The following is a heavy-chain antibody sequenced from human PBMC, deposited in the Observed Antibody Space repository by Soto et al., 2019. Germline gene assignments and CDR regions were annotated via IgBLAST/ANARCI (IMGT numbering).Heavy chain of an antibody. D-gene: IGHD3-10*01. CDR1: GGSFSGYY. J-gene: IGHJ5*02. CDR2: INHSGST. Sequence: SETLSLTCAVYGGSFSGYYWSWIRQPPGKGLEWIGEINHSGSTNYNPSLKSRVTISVDTSKNQFSLKLSSVTAADTAVYYCDRGVCRLWFGELYNGFDPWGQGTLVTVSS. V-gene: IGHV4-34*01. CDR3: DRGVCRLWFGELYNGFDP.